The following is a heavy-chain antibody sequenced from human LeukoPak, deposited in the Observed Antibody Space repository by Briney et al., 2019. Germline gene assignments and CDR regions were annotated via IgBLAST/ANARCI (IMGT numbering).Heavy chain of an antibody. CDR3: ARSKTIAARPVYFDY. J-gene: IGHJ4*02. Sequence: PSETLSLTCAVYGGSFSGYYWSWIRQPPGKGLEWIGEINHSGSTNYNPSLKSRVTISVDTPKNQFSLKLSSVTAADTAVYYCARSKTIAARPVYFDYWGQGTLVTVSS. D-gene: IGHD6-6*01. V-gene: IGHV4-34*01. CDR2: INHSGST. CDR1: GGSFSGYY.